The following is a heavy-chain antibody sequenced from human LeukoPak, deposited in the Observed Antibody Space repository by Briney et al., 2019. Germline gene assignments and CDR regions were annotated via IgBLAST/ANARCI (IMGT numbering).Heavy chain of an antibody. D-gene: IGHD6-6*01. Sequence: GASVKVPCKASGYTFTSYGISWVRQAPGQGLEWMGWISAYNGNTNYAQKLQGRVTMTTDTSTSTAYMELRSLRSGDTAVYYCVRDRESSDPRPPSPGWFDPWGQGTLVTVSS. CDR2: ISAYNGNT. J-gene: IGHJ5*02. CDR1: GYTFTSYG. V-gene: IGHV1-18*01. CDR3: VRDRESSDPRPPSPGWFDP.